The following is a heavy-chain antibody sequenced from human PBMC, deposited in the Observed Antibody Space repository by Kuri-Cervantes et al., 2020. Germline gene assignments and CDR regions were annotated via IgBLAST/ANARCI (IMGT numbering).Heavy chain of an antibody. CDR1: GYTFTDYF. V-gene: IGHV1-2*02. D-gene: IGHD2-2*01. CDR2: INPNSGDT. Sequence: ASVKVSCKASGYTFTDYFVHWVRQAPGQGIEWMGCINPNSGDTNYAQRFQGRVTMTRDTSISTAYMELSRLRSDDTAVYYCASRSSTSSYYYMDVWGKGTTVTVSS. J-gene: IGHJ6*03. CDR3: ASRSSTSSYYYMDV.